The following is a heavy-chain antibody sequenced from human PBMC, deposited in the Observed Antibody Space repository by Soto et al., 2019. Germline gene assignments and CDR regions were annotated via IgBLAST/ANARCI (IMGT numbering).Heavy chain of an antibody. CDR1: GVPISNISYY. CDR3: ARHGSN. J-gene: IGHJ4*02. Sequence: QLQLQESGPGLVKPSETLSLTCTASGVPISNISYYWGWTRRPPGKGLEWIGTIYYSGITYNNPPLKSRVTISVDTSKNQFSLKLTSVTAADTAVYYCARHGSNWGQGTLVTVSS. V-gene: IGHV4-39*01. CDR2: IYYSGIT.